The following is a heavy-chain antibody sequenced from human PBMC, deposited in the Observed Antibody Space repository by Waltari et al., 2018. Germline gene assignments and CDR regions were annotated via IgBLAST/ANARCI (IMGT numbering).Heavy chain of an antibody. J-gene: IGHJ5*02. CDR3: ARLNGYSAEWFDP. Sequence: QVQLQESGPGLVKPSETLSLTCTVSGGSISSYYWSWIRQPAGKGLEWIGRICTSGSTNYNPSLNSRVTMSVDTSKNQFSLKLSSLTAADRAVYYCARLNGYSAEWFDPWGQGTLVTVSS. D-gene: IGHD3-9*01. CDR1: GGSISSYY. CDR2: ICTSGST. V-gene: IGHV4-4*07.